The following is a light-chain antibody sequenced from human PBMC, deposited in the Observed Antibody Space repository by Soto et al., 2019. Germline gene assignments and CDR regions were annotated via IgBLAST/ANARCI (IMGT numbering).Light chain of an antibody. CDR3: SSYTTSSTLV. V-gene: IGLV2-14*03. CDR2: DVT. CDR1: TYDIGYYDY. Sequence: QSVLTQPASVSGSPGQSITISCTGTTYDIGYYDYVSWYQQHPGKAPKLIIYDVTYRPSGASDRFSGSKSGNTASLTISGLQAEDEAEYYCSSYTTSSTLVFGRGTKLTVL. J-gene: IGLJ2*01.